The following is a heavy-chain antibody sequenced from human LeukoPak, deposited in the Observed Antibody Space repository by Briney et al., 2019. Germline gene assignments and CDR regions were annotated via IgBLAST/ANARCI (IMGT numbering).Heavy chain of an antibody. J-gene: IGHJ4*02. Sequence: TSETLSLTCTVSGDSISGYFWSWIRQTPGKGLEWIGYVHYSGATNYNPSLKSRVTMSVDTSKDQFSLKLSSVTAADTAVYYCARGEQLGRFDYWGQGTLVTVSS. CDR3: ARGEQLGRFDY. D-gene: IGHD6-6*01. CDR1: GDSISGYF. CDR2: VHYSGAT. V-gene: IGHV4-59*08.